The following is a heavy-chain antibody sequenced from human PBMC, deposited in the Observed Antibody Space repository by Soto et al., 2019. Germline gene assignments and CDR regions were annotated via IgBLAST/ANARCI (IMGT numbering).Heavy chain of an antibody. J-gene: IGHJ6*02. CDR2: IIPIFGTA. Sequence: QVQLVQSGAEVKKPGSSVKVSCKASGGTFSSYAISWVRQAPGQGLEWMGGIIPIFGTANYAQKFQGRVTITADESTITAYMELSSLRSEDTAVYYCARVYYDSSGYSYYYYYGMDVWGQGTTVTVSS. D-gene: IGHD3-22*01. V-gene: IGHV1-69*01. CDR1: GGTFSSYA. CDR3: ARVYYDSSGYSYYYYYGMDV.